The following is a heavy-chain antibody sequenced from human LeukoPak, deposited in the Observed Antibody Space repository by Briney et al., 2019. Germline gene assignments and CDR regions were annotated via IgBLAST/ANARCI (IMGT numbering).Heavy chain of an antibody. CDR3: ARDSGTGWYFDY. CDR2: IYHSGST. J-gene: IGHJ4*02. V-gene: IGHV4-59*01. CDR1: GGSIGSYY. Sequence: SETLSLTCTVSGGSIGSYYWSWIRQPPGKGLKWIGYIYHSGSTNYNPSLKSRVTISVDTSKNQFSLKLSSVTAADTAVYYCARDSGTGWYFDYWGQGTLVTVSS. D-gene: IGHD6-19*01.